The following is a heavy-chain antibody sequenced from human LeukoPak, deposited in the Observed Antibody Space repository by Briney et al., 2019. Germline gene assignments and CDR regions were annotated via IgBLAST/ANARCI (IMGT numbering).Heavy chain of an antibody. Sequence: SETLSLTCAVYGGSFRGYYWSWIRQPPGKGLEWIGEINHSGSTNYNPSLKSRVTISIDTSKNQVDLKLISVTAADAAVYYCARGAGGSGTFPAYYYYGMDVWGQGTTVTVSS. J-gene: IGHJ6*02. CDR1: GGSFRGYY. CDR3: ARGAGGSGTFPAYYYYGMDV. V-gene: IGHV4-34*01. CDR2: INHSGST. D-gene: IGHD3-10*01.